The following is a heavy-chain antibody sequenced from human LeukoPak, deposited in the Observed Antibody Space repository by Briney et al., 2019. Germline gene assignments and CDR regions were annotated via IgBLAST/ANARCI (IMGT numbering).Heavy chain of an antibody. J-gene: IGHJ6*04. CDR2: IYYSGST. CDR3: ARDDLRDSYGMDV. Sequence: PSETLSLSCTVSGGSISSGGYYWSWIRQHPGKGLEWIGYIYYSGSTYYNPSLKSRVTISVDTSKNQFSLKLSSVTAADTAVYYCARDDLRDSYGMDVWGKGTTVTVSS. V-gene: IGHV4-31*03. CDR1: GGSISSGGYY.